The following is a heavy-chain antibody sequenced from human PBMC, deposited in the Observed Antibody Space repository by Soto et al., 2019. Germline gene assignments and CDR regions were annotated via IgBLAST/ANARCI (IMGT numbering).Heavy chain of an antibody. CDR3: AKDLFSADHYGSGSYLFDY. Sequence: GGSLRLSCAASGFTFSSYAMSWVRQAPGKGLEWVSAISGSGGSTYYADSVKGRFTISRDNSKNTLYLQMNSLRAEDTAVYYCAKDLFSADHYGSGSYLFDYWGQGTLVTVSS. J-gene: IGHJ4*02. CDR1: GFTFSSYA. D-gene: IGHD3-10*01. V-gene: IGHV3-23*01. CDR2: ISGSGGST.